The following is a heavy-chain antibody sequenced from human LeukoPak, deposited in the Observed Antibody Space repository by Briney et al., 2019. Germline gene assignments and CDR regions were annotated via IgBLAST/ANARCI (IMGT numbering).Heavy chain of an antibody. CDR3: AKDPLRWLQLPLHFDN. V-gene: IGHV3-30*02. D-gene: IGHD5-24*01. CDR2: IRYDGSNK. Sequence: GGTLRLSCAASGFTFSSYGMSWVRQAPGKGLEWVAFIRYDGSNKYYADSVKGRFTISRDNSKNTLYLQMNNLRAGDTAVFYCAKDPLRWLQLPLHFDNWGQGTLVTVSS. CDR1: GFTFSSYG. J-gene: IGHJ4*02.